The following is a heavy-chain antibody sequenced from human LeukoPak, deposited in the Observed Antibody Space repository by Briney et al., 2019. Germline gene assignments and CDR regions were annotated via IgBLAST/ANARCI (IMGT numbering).Heavy chain of an antibody. CDR2: IYYSGST. V-gene: IGHV4-59*01. J-gene: IGHJ4*02. D-gene: IGHD5-12*01. Sequence: SETLSLTCTVSGGSISSYYWSWIRQPPRKGLEWIGYIYYSGSTNYNPSLKSRVTISVDTSKNQFSLKLSSVTAADTAVYYCARDGPYSGYEQGGQFDYWGQGSLVSVSS. CDR1: GGSISSYY. CDR3: ARDGPYSGYEQGGQFDY.